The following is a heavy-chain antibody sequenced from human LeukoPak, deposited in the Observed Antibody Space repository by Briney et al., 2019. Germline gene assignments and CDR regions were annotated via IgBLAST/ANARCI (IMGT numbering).Heavy chain of an antibody. CDR1: DGSFSGYY. CDR3: ARSYYDSSGYYQAITGYFDY. D-gene: IGHD3-22*01. V-gene: IGHV4-59*01. CDR2: IFYSGST. Sequence: PSETLSLTCAVYDGSFSGYYWSWIRQPSGKGLEWIGDIFYSGSTNYNPSLKSRVTISVDTSKNQFSLKLSSVTAADTAVYYCARSYYDSSGYYQAITGYFDYWGQGTLVTVSS. J-gene: IGHJ4*02.